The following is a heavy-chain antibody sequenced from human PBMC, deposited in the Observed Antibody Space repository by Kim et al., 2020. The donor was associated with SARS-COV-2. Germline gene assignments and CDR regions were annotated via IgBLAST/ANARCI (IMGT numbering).Heavy chain of an antibody. V-gene: IGHV4-34*01. Sequence: SETLSLTCAVYGGSISGYYWSWIRQPPAKGLEWIGEINHSGSTNYNPSLKSRVTISVDTSKNQFSLKLSSVTAADTAVYYCARALTYRGSSYGGQGTLVTSSS. D-gene: IGHD1-26*01. CDR2: INHSGST. CDR3: ARALTYRGSSY. J-gene: IGHJ4*02. CDR1: GGSISGYY.